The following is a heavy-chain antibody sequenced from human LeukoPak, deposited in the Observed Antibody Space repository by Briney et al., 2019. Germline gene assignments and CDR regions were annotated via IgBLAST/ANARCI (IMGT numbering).Heavy chain of an antibody. V-gene: IGHV4-59*08. Sequence: SETLSLTCTVSGGSISSDYWSWIRQPPGKALEWIGNIYHSGGTNYNPSLKSRVTISVDTSKNQFSLKLSSVTAADTAVYYCARGVSYYDSSGYYNEYFQHWGQGTLVTVSS. CDR1: GGSISSDY. J-gene: IGHJ1*01. CDR3: ARGVSYYDSSGYYNEYFQH. D-gene: IGHD3-22*01. CDR2: IYHSGGT.